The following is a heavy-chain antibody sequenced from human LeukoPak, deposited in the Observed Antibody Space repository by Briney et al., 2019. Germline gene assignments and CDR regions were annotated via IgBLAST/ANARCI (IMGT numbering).Heavy chain of an antibody. J-gene: IGHJ4*02. Sequence: AGGSLRLSCAASGFTFDDYGMSWVRQAPGKGLEWVSGIDRNGDSTGYADSVEGRFTISRDNSKNTLYLQMNSLRAEDTAVYYCAREYITMIVVVINRGYFDYWGQGTLVTVSS. CDR3: AREYITMIVVVINRGYFDY. D-gene: IGHD3-22*01. V-gene: IGHV3-20*04. CDR1: GFTFDDYG. CDR2: IDRNGDST.